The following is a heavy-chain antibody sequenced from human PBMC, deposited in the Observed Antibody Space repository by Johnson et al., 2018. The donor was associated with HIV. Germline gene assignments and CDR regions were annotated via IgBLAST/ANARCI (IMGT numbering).Heavy chain of an antibody. V-gene: IGHV3-20*04. D-gene: IGHD3-22*01. CDR3: ARAVGYDFSSGYYYVDAFDT. Sequence: VQLVESGGGLVQPGGSLRLSCATSGSSFDDYGMNWVRQVPGKGLEWASGINWNGGSTGYADSVKGRFTIFRVNAKNSLYLQMKSLRAVDTALYYCARAVGYDFSSGYYYVDAFDTWGLGTLVTVSS. CDR1: GSSFDDYG. J-gene: IGHJ3*02. CDR2: INWNGGST.